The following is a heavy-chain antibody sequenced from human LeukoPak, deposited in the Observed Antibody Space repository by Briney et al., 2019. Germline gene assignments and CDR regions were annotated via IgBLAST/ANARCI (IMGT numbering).Heavy chain of an antibody. D-gene: IGHD3-10*01. V-gene: IGHV4-59*01. CDR2: IYYNGAT. Sequence: SETLSLTCTVSGGSIGSSYWTWLRQPPGKGLEWIGYIYYNGATNYNPSLKSRAAISVATSKNQLSLNLSSVTAADTAVYYCARGDYSGYYFDYWGQGTLVTVSS. CDR1: GGSIGSSY. J-gene: IGHJ4*02. CDR3: ARGDYSGYYFDY.